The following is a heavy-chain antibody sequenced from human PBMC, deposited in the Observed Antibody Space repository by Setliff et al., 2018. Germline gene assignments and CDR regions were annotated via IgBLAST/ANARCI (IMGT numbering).Heavy chain of an antibody. V-gene: IGHV1-46*01. Sequence: GASVKVSCKASGYTFTSYYMHWVRQAPGQGLEWMGIINPSGGSTSYAQKFQGRVTMTRDTSTSTVYMELSSLRSEDTAVYYCARVFCSSTSCSFYYYYYYMDVWGKGTTGTVS. J-gene: IGHJ6*03. D-gene: IGHD2-2*01. CDR3: ARVFCSSTSCSFYYYYYYMDV. CDR2: INPSGGST. CDR1: GYTFTSYY.